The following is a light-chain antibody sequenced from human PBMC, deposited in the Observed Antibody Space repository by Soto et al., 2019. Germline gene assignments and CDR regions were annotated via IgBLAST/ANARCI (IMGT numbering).Light chain of an antibody. CDR2: DVN. Sequence: QSVLTQPRSVSGSPGQSVTISCTGTSTDVDIYNYISWYQEHPGKAPKVMLYDVNKRPSGVPDRFSGSKSGITASLTISGLQAEDEATYYCCSYTGSYTWVFGGGTKLTVL. J-gene: IGLJ3*02. V-gene: IGLV2-11*01. CDR3: CSYTGSYTWV. CDR1: STDVDIYNY.